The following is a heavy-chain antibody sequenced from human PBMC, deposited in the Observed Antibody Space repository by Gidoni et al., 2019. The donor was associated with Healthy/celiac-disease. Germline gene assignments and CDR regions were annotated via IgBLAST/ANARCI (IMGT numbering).Heavy chain of an antibody. V-gene: IGHV4-39*01. CDR1: GVSISSSSYY. Sequence: QLQLQESGPGLVKPSETLSLTCTVSGVSISSSSYYWGWIRQPPGKGLEWIGSIYDSGSTYYNPSLKSRVTISVDTSKNQFSLKLSSVTAADTAVYYCARRGQLISFDYWGQGTLVTVSS. D-gene: IGHD6-13*01. CDR2: IYDSGST. J-gene: IGHJ4*02. CDR3: ARRGQLISFDY.